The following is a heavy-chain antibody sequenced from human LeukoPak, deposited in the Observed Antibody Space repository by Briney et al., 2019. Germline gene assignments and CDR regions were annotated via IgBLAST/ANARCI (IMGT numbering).Heavy chain of an antibody. J-gene: IGHJ5*02. CDR3: ARGGGLGRPFDP. CDR2: INPDGRTT. V-gene: IGHV3-74*01. CDR1: GFTFSSNG. Sequence: PGGSLRLSCAPSGFTFSSNGMHWVRQAPGKGLVWVSRINPDGRTTSYADPVKGRFTISRDNAKNTLYLQMNSLRVEDTAIYYCARGGGLGRPFDPWGQGTQVTVSS. D-gene: IGHD1-1*01.